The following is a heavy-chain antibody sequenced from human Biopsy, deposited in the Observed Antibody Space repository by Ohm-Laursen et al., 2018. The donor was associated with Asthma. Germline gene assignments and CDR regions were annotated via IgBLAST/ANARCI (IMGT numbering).Heavy chain of an antibody. V-gene: IGHV3-30*18. Sequence: SLRLSCTASGFTFSSYGMYWVRQAPGKGPEWVALISYDGREKGYVDSVKGRFTISRDNFRNTLYVEMSSLRPEDSATYYCAKDRFDGSVTSHYYYYGIDVWGQGTAVTVSS. CDR1: GFTFSSYG. CDR2: ISYDGREK. D-gene: IGHD3-10*01. CDR3: AKDRFDGSVTSHYYYYGIDV. J-gene: IGHJ6*02.